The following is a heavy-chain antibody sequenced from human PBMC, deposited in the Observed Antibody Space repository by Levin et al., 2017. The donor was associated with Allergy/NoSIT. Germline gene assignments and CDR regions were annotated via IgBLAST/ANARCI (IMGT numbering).Heavy chain of an antibody. D-gene: IGHD2-15*01. J-gene: IGHJ4*02. CDR3: AREYCSGGSCLDY. CDR2: IYYSGST. CDR1: GGSISSGDYY. Sequence: NSSETLSLTCTVSGGSISSGDYYWSWIRQPPGKGLEWIGYIYYSGSTYYNPSLKSRVTISVDTSKNQFSLKLSSVTAADTAVYYCAREYCSGGSCLDYWGQGTLVTVSS. V-gene: IGHV4-30-4*01.